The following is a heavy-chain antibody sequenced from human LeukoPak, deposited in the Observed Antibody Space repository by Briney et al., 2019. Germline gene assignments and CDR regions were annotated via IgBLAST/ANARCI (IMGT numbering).Heavy chain of an antibody. CDR3: ARDSFGTFDY. J-gene: IGHJ4*02. Sequence: SETLSLTCTVSGGSISSGDYYWSWIRQPPGKGLEWIGYIYYSGSTYYNPSLKSQVTISVDTSKNQFSLKLSSVTAADTAVYYCARDSFGTFDYWGQGTLVTVSS. CDR1: GGSISSGDYY. D-gene: IGHD3-10*01. CDR2: IYYSGST. V-gene: IGHV4-30-4*01.